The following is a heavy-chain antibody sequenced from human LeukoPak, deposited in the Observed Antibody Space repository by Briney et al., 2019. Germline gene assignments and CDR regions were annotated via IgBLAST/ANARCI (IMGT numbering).Heavy chain of an antibody. CDR1: GFTFSDYY. V-gene: IGHV3-11*01. Sequence: GGSLRLSCAASGFTFSDYYMSWIRQAPGKGLEWVSYISSSGSTIYYADSVKGRFTISRDNAKNSLYLQMNNLRAEDTAVYYCARDILTGYLSYYGMDVWGQGTTVTVSS. D-gene: IGHD3-9*01. J-gene: IGHJ6*02. CDR2: ISSSGSTI. CDR3: ARDILTGYLSYYGMDV.